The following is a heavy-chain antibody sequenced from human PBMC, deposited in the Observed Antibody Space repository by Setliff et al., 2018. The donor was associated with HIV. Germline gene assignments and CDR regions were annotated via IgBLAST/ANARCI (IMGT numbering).Heavy chain of an antibody. V-gene: IGHV4-38-2*01. CDR3: ARPGGYIYCYSVDYYFDY. CDR2: VYHSGST. D-gene: IGHD5-18*01. Sequence: SETLSLTCAVSGYSISSGYYWVWIRQPPGKGLEWIGSVYHSGSTSYNPSLKSRVTISIDTSKNQFSLKLNSVTAADTAVYSCARPGGYIYCYSVDYYFDYWGQGTLVTVSS. J-gene: IGHJ4*02. CDR1: GYSISSGYY.